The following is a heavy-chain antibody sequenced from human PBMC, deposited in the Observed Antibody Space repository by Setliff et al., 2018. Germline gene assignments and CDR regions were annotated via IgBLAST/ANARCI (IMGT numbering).Heavy chain of an antibody. D-gene: IGHD3-22*01. Sequence: PGGSLRLSCAASGFTFSSYWMSWVRQAPGKGLEWVANIKQDRSEKYYVDSVKGRFTISRDNAKNSLYLQMNSLRAEDTAVYYCARIYYYDSSGYYHDAFDIWGQGTMVTVSS. V-gene: IGHV3-7*01. CDR2: IKQDRSEK. CDR1: GFTFSSYW. CDR3: ARIYYYDSSGYYHDAFDI. J-gene: IGHJ3*02.